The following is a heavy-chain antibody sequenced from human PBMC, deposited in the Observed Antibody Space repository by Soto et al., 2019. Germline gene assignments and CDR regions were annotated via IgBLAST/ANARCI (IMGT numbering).Heavy chain of an antibody. CDR1: GYTLTDDY. V-gene: IGHV1-69-2*01. CDR3: ARVVSISEAVAGWGDYYYYGMDV. D-gene: IGHD6-19*01. J-gene: IGHJ6*02. CDR2: VDPEDGET. Sequence: GTSVKFSCKVSGYTLTDDYMHWVQQAPGKGLEWMGVVDPEDGETIYAEKFQGRVTITADTSTDTAYMELSSLRSEDTAVYYCARVVSISEAVAGWGDYYYYGMDVWGQGTTVTVSS.